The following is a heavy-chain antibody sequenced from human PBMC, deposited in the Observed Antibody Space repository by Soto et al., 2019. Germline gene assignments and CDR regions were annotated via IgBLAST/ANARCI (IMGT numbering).Heavy chain of an antibody. CDR3: SRSAVTATPYYFDY. V-gene: IGHV3-72*01. D-gene: IGHD2-21*02. CDR1: GFTFSAHY. Sequence: EVQLVESGGGLVQPGGSLRLSCAASGFTFSAHYMDWVRQAPGKGLEWVARIRNKANSFTTEYAASVKGRFSISRDDSKNSLYLQMNNLTSEDTAVYYCSRSAVTATPYYFDYWGQGTVVTVSS. CDR2: IRNKANSFTT. J-gene: IGHJ4*02.